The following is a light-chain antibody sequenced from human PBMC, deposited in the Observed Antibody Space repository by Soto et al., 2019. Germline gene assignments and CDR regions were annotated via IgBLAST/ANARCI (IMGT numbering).Light chain of an antibody. CDR1: RSNIGAGYD. J-gene: IGLJ1*01. Sequence: QSALTQPPSVSGAPGQTVTISCTGSRSNIGAGYDIHWYQFLPGTAPKLLLYSFNKRPSGIPDRFSGSKSGTSASLAITGLQPEDEADYYCQSYGDSLSGSGVFGTGTKVTVL. CDR2: SFN. V-gene: IGLV1-40*01. CDR3: QSYGDSLSGSGV.